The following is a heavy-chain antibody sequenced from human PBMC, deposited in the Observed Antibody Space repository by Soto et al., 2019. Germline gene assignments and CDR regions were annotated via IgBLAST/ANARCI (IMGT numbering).Heavy chain of an antibody. CDR1: GVTVSRNY. V-gene: IGHV3-53*04. D-gene: IGHD3-3*01. CDR2: IYSGGST. J-gene: IGHJ4*02. Sequence: GGSLRLSRGASGVTVSRNYMSRVRQAPGKGLEWVSVIYSGGSTYYADSVKGRFTISRHNSKNTLYLQMNSLRAEDTAVYYCASRGTIFGVVIDYWGQGTLVTVSS. CDR3: ASRGTIFGVVIDY.